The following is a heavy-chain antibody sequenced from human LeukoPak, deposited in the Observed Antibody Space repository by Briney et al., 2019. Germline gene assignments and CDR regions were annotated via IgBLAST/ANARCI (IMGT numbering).Heavy chain of an antibody. CDR1: GYTFTSYG. J-gene: IGHJ4*02. D-gene: IGHD3-9*01. V-gene: IGHV1-18*01. CDR2: ISAYNGNT. Sequence: ASVKVSCKASGYTFTSYGISWVRQAPGQGLEWMGWISAYNGNTNYAQKLQGRVTMTTDTSTSTAYMELRSLRSDDTAVYYCARDPNDILTGYYTFDYWGQGTLVTVSS. CDR3: ARDPNDILTGYYTFDY.